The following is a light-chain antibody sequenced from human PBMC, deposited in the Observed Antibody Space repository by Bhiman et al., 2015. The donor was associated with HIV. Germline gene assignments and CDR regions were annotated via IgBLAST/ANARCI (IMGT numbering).Light chain of an antibody. CDR1: NTDVGAYNF. Sequence: SALTQPVSVSGPPGQSVTISCTGTNTDVGAYNFVSWYQQYPGKVPKLVISDVTKRPSGVSDRFSGSKSDNTASLTISGLQPEDEADYYCQAWDSKIVVFGGGTKLTVL. V-gene: IGLV2-14*03. CDR2: DVT. CDR3: QAWDSKIVV. J-gene: IGLJ2*01.